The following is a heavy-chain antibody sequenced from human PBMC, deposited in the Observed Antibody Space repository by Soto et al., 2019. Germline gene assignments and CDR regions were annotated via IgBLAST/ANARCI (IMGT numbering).Heavy chain of an antibody. CDR2: IIPMFATT. CDR3: ARGRGIGFSSTRNIYWYYNMDV. D-gene: IGHD6-13*01. V-gene: IGHV1-69*01. Sequence: QVQLVQSGAEVRKSGSSVKVSCKAAGGTFSDYALSWVRQAPGQGLEWMGGIIPMFATTNYAQKFQGRVTITADDSATTAHMELSSLKSEDTAVYYCARGRGIGFSSTRNIYWYYNMDVWGQGTTVTASS. J-gene: IGHJ6*02. CDR1: GGTFSDYA.